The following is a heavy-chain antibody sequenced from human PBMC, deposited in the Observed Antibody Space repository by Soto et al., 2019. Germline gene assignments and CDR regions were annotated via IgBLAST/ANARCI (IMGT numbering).Heavy chain of an antibody. Sequence: PGGSLRLSGAASGFTFSSYSMNWVRQAPGKGLEWVSSISSSSSYIYYADSVKGRFTISRDNAKNSLYLQMNSLRAEDTAVYYCARDTNYDIDACDIWGQGTMVTVSS. J-gene: IGHJ3*02. CDR1: GFTFSSYS. CDR3: ARDTNYDIDACDI. CDR2: ISSSSSYI. V-gene: IGHV3-21*01. D-gene: IGHD3-9*01.